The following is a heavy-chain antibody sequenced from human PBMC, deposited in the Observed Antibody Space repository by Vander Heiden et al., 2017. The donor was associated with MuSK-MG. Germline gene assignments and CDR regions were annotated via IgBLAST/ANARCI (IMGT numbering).Heavy chain of an antibody. D-gene: IGHD2-2*01. Sequence: QVQLQESGPGLVKPSETLSLTCAVSGYSISSGSYWGWIRQPPGKGLEWIGSIYHSGSTYYNPSLKSRVTISVDTSKNQFSLKLSSVTAADTAVYYCARDEVVVVPAASYYYYYYYMDVWGKGTTVTVSS. V-gene: IGHV4-38-2*02. CDR3: ARDEVVVVPAASYYYYYYYMDV. CDR2: IYHSGST. J-gene: IGHJ6*03. CDR1: GYSISSGSY.